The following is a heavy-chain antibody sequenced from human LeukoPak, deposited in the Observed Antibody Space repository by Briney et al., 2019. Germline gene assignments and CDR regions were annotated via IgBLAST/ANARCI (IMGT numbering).Heavy chain of an antibody. J-gene: IGHJ6*03. CDR3: ARDSQYCSGGSCYLFYYYYYMDV. D-gene: IGHD2-15*01. Sequence: GGSLRLSCVISGFTFSHYEMIWVRQAPGKGLEWVSYISSSSSTIYYADSVKGRFTISRDNAKNSLYLQMNSLRAEDTAVYYCARDSQYCSGGSCYLFYYYYYMDVWGKGTTVTVSS. V-gene: IGHV3-48*01. CDR1: GFTFSHYE. CDR2: ISSSSSTI.